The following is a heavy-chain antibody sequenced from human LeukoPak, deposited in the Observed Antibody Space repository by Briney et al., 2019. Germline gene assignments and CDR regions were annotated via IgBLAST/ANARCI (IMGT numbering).Heavy chain of an antibody. Sequence: GGSLRLSCAASGFTFSSYGMHWVRQAPGKGLEWVAVIWYDGSNKYYADSVKGRFTISRDNSKNTLYLQMNSLRAEDTAVYYCAKSARGGSWMFDYWGQGTLVTVSS. CDR3: AKSARGGSWMFDY. CDR2: IWYDGSNK. D-gene: IGHD2-15*01. V-gene: IGHV3-30*02. J-gene: IGHJ4*02. CDR1: GFTFSSYG.